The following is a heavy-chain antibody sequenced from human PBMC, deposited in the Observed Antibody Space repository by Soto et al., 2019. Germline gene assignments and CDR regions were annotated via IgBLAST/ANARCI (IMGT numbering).Heavy chain of an antibody. J-gene: IGHJ5*02. CDR1: GGSFSGYY. CDR2: INLSGST. V-gene: IGHV4-34*01. Sequence: QVQLQQWGAGLLKPSETLSLTCAVYGGSFSGYYWSWIRQPPGKGLEWSGEINLSGSTNYNPSLKILVTISVDTSQNQFSLKLSSVTAADTAVYYCARASFSSRAKWFDPWGQGTLVTVSS. CDR3: ARASFSSRAKWFDP. D-gene: IGHD6-6*01.